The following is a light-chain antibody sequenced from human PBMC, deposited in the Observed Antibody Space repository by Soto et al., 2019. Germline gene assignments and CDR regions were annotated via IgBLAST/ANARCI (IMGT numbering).Light chain of an antibody. V-gene: IGKV4-1*01. CDR3: QQYSSIPFT. Sequence: DIVMTQSPDSLAVSLGERATINRKSSQSVLYSSNNKNQLGWYQQKPGQPPKLLIYWASTRESGVPDRFSGSGSGTDFTLTISSLQAEDVAVYYCQQYSSIPFTFGPGTKVDIK. J-gene: IGKJ3*01. CDR1: QSVLYSSNNKNQ. CDR2: WAS.